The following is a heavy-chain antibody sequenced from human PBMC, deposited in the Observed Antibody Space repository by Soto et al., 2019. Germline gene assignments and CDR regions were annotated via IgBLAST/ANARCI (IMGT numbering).Heavy chain of an antibody. Sequence: ASVKVSCKASGYTFTGYYMHWVRQAPGQGLEWMGWINPNSGGTNYAQKFQGWVTMTRDTSISTAYMELSRLRSDDTAVYYCAREKGITMANYGMDVWGQGTTVIVSS. J-gene: IGHJ6*02. V-gene: IGHV1-2*04. CDR2: INPNSGGT. D-gene: IGHD3-10*01. CDR1: GYTFTGYY. CDR3: AREKGITMANYGMDV.